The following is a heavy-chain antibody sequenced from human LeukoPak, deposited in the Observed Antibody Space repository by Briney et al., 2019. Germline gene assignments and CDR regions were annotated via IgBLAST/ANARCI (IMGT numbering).Heavy chain of an antibody. V-gene: IGHV3-23*01. CDR3: AKPPPAIGEWELLS. Sequence: GGSLRLSCAASGFTSSSYWMSWVRQAPGKGVEWVSAISGSGGSTYYADSVKGRFTISRENSKNTLYLQMNSLRAEDTAVYYCAKPPPAIGEWELLSWGQGTLVTVSS. CDR2: ISGSGGST. J-gene: IGHJ5*02. D-gene: IGHD1-26*01. CDR1: GFTSSSYW.